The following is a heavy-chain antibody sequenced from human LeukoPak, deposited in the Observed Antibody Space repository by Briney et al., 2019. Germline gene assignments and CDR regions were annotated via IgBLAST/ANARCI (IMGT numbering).Heavy chain of an antibody. V-gene: IGHV1-69*13. CDR3: ASVAVAGPYYFDY. CDR2: IIPIFGTA. CDR1: GGTFSSYA. J-gene: IGHJ4*02. Sequence: SVTVSCTASGGTFSSYAISWVRQAPGQGLEWMGGIIPIFGTANYAQKFQGRVTITADESTSTAYMELSSLRSEDTAVYYCASVAVAGPYYFDYWGQGTLVTVSS. D-gene: IGHD6-19*01.